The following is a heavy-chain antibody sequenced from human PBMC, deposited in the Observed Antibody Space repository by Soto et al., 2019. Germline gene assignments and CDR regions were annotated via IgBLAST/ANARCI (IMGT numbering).Heavy chain of an antibody. V-gene: IGHV3-23*01. CDR3: AKDVNATIPAGTAS. CDR2: ISDNGGRT. J-gene: IGHJ5*02. Sequence: EVQLLESGGGLVQPGGSLRLSCAASGFTFSTYAMTWVRQAPGKGLEWVSGISDNGGRTYYADSVKGRFTISRDNSKNTLFLQMHSLRAEDMAIYYCAKDVNATIPAGTASWGQGTLVSVSS. D-gene: IGHD2-2*01. CDR1: GFTFSTYA.